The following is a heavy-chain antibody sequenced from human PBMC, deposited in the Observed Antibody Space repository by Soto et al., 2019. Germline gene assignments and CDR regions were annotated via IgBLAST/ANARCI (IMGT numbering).Heavy chain of an antibody. J-gene: IGHJ3*02. D-gene: IGHD2-2*01. CDR2: TYYRSKWYN. CDR3: ARDLGGIVVVSAMYAFDI. CDR1: GDSVSSNSAA. Sequence: QSQTLSLTCAISGDSVSSNSAAWNWIRQSPSRGLEWLGRTYYRSKWYNDYAVSVKSRITINPDTSKNQFSLQLNSVTPEDTAVYYCARDLGGIVVVSAMYAFDIWGQGTMVTVSS. V-gene: IGHV6-1*01.